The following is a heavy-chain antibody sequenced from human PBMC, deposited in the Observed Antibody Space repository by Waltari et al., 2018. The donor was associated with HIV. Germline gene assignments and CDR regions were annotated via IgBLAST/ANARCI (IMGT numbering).Heavy chain of an antibody. D-gene: IGHD6-19*01. J-gene: IGHJ4*02. CDR3: ARDDLGSGWFFDY. V-gene: IGHV4-61*02. CDR2: IYTSGST. Sequence: VQLQESGPGLLKPSQTLSLPCTVSAGSISSASYSWTWIRQSAGKGLEWIGRIYTSGSTSYNPSLKSRVSISIDTSRNQFSLKLTSVTAADTAVYYCARDDLGSGWFFDYWGPGTLVTVSS. CDR1: AGSISSASYS.